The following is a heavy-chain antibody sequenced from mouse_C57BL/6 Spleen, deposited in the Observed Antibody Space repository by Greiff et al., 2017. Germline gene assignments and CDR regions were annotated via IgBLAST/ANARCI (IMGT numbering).Heavy chain of an antibody. CDR3: ARSGDMDY. Sequence: QVQLQQPGAELVRPGSSVKLSCKASGYTFPSYWMDWVKQRPGQGLEWIGNIYPSDSETHYNQKFKDKATLTGDKSSSTAYMQLSSLTSEDSAVYYCARSGDMDYWGQGTSVTVSS. CDR2: IYPSDSET. V-gene: IGHV1-61*01. CDR1: GYTFPSYW. J-gene: IGHJ4*01. D-gene: IGHD3-1*01.